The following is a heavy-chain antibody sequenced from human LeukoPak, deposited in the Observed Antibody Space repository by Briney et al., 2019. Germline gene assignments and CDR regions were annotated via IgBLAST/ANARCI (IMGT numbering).Heavy chain of an antibody. Sequence: PGGSLRLSCAASGFSISTYWIHWVRQAPGKGLEWVSAISGSGGSTYYADSVKGRFTISRDNSKNTLYLQMNSLRAEDTAVYYCAKGDSSSWYGWFDPWGQGTLVTVSS. CDR2: ISGSGGST. D-gene: IGHD6-13*01. V-gene: IGHV3-23*01. CDR1: GFSISTYW. J-gene: IGHJ5*02. CDR3: AKGDSSSWYGWFDP.